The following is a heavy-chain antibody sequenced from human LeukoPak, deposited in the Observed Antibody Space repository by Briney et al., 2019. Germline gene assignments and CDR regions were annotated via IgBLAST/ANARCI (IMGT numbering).Heavy chain of an antibody. CDR3: ARDHDFWSGLDY. CDR1: GYTFPSYY. V-gene: IGHV1-46*01. CDR2: INPSGGNT. D-gene: IGHD3-3*01. Sequence: ASVKVSCKASGYTFPSYYMHWVRQAPGQGLEWMGVINPSGGNTNSAQKFQGRVTMTRDTSISTAYMELSRLRSDDTAVYYCARDHDFWSGLDYWGQGTLVTVSS. J-gene: IGHJ4*02.